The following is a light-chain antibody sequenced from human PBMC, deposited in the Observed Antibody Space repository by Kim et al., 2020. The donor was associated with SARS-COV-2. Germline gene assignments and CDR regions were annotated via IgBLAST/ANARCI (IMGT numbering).Light chain of an antibody. CDR3: NSRDSNDNVL. CDR1: SLRSYY. Sequence: SSELTQDPAVSVALGQTVRITCQGDSLRSYYATWYQQKPGQAPIVVMYGKNNRPSGIPDRFSRSSSGNTASLTITGTQAGDEADYYCNSRDSNDNVLFGGGTQLTVL. J-gene: IGLJ2*01. V-gene: IGLV3-19*01. CDR2: GKN.